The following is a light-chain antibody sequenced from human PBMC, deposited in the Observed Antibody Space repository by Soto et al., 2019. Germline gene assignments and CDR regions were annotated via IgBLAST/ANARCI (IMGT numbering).Light chain of an antibody. CDR2: GAS. V-gene: IGKV3-20*01. CDR3: QQYGSSPWT. CDR1: QSVSSSY. Sequence: EIVLTQSPGTLSLSAGERATLSCRASQSVSSSYLAWYQQKPGQAPRLLIYGASSRATGIPDRFSGSGSGTDFTLTISRLEPEDIAVYYYQQYGSSPWTFGQGTKVEIK. J-gene: IGKJ1*01.